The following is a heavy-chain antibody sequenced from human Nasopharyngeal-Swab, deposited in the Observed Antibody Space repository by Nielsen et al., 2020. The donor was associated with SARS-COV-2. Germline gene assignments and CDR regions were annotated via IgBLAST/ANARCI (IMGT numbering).Heavy chain of an antibody. CDR1: GGSFSGYY. CDR2: VNHSGST. Sequence: SDTLSLTCAVSGGSFSGYYWSWIRQPPGKGLEWIGEVNHSGSTYYNPSLKSRVTISVDTSKNQFSLKLSSVTAADTAVYYCARGKNYVWGTYRYNGWFDPWGQGTLVTVSS. CDR3: ARGKNYVWGTYRYNGWFDP. D-gene: IGHD3-16*02. J-gene: IGHJ5*02. V-gene: IGHV4-34*01.